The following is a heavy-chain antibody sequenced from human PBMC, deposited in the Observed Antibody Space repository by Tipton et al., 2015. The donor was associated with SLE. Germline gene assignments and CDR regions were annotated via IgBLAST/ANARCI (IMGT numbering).Heavy chain of an antibody. V-gene: IGHV4-34*01. CDR3: ARDSPLGAFDI. D-gene: IGHD7-27*01. J-gene: IGHJ3*02. Sequence: TLSLTCAVYGGSFSGYYWSWIRQPPGKGLEWIGEINHSGSTNYNPSLKSRVTISVDTSKNQFSLKLSSVTAADTAVYYCARDSPLGAFDIWGQGTMVTVSS. CDR2: INHSGST. CDR1: GGSFSGYY.